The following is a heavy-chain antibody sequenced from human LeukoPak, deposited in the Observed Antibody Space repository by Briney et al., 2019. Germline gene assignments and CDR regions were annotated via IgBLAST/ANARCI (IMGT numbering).Heavy chain of an antibody. D-gene: IGHD6-19*01. CDR1: GFIFSTYA. J-gene: IGHJ4*02. Sequence: GGSLRLSCAASGFIFSTYAMNWVRQAPEKGLEWVSVISGSGGSTYYADFVKGRFTISRANFKNTLYLQMNSLRAEDTAVYYCAREPAVADYWGQGTLVTVSS. CDR3: AREPAVADY. V-gene: IGHV3-23*01. CDR2: ISGSGGST.